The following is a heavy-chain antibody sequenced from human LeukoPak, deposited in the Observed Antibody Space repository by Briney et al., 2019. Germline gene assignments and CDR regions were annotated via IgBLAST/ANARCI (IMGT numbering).Heavy chain of an antibody. CDR3: ARSLRLDSECDY. Sequence: SSVKVSCKASGYTFTGYYIHWVRQAPGQGLEWMGWINPNSGGTNYAQKFQGRVTMTRDTSISTAYMELSRLRSDDTAPYYCARSLRLDSECDYWGQGTLVTVSS. CDR2: INPNSGGT. D-gene: IGHD3-9*01. V-gene: IGHV1-2*02. J-gene: IGHJ4*02. CDR1: GYTFTGYY.